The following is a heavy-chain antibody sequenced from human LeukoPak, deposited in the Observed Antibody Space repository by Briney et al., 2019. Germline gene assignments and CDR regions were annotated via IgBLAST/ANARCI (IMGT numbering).Heavy chain of an antibody. V-gene: IGHV3-23*01. J-gene: IGHJ3*02. Sequence: QPGGSLRLSCAASGFAFSNYAVNWVRQAPGRGLEWVSAISGSGGSTSYADSVKGRFTISRDYSKNTLYLQMSSLRAEDTAVYYCARAYSSGWYSDAFDIWGQGTMVTVSS. CDR3: ARAYSSGWYSDAFDI. D-gene: IGHD6-19*01. CDR1: GFAFSNYA. CDR2: ISGSGGST.